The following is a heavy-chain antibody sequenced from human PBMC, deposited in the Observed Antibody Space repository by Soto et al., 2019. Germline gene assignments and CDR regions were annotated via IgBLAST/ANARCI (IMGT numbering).Heavy chain of an antibody. Sequence: GESLKISCKGSGYSFTNYWIGWVRQMPGKGLERMGIIYPGDSDTRYSPSFQGQVTISADKTISTAYLQCSSLKASDTAMYYCASTSSGWYGDAFDIWGQGRMVTVSS. CDR2: IYPGDSDT. D-gene: IGHD6-19*01. V-gene: IGHV5-51*01. CDR3: ASTSSGWYGDAFDI. CDR1: GYSFTNYW. J-gene: IGHJ3*02.